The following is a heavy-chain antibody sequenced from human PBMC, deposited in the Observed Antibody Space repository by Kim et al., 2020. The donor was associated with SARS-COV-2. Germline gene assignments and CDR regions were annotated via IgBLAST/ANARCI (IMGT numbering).Heavy chain of an antibody. Sequence: SETLSLTCAVYGGSFSGYYWSWIRQPPGKGLDWMGEINHSGRTNYNPSLKSRVTISVDTSKNQFSLKLTSVTAADTAVYYCARRLSNTYGWGSHYCDLWGQGTLVTVSS. D-gene: IGHD3-10*01. CDR1: GGSFSGYY. J-gene: IGHJ4*02. V-gene: IGHV4-34*01. CDR3: ARRLSNTYGWGSHYCDL. CDR2: INHSGRT.